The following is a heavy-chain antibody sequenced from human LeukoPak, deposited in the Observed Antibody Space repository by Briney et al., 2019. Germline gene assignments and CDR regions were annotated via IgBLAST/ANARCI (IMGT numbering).Heavy chain of an antibody. CDR1: RFTFSSYA. CDR3: ARDGMLSTGGNHGYFDY. J-gene: IGHJ4*02. D-gene: IGHD2-8*02. CDR2: ISSDGGST. V-gene: IGHV3-64*01. Sequence: GGSLRLSCAASRFTFSSYAMHWVRQAPGKGLEYVSSISSDGGSTYYANSVKGRFTISRDNSKNTLYLQMGSLRAEDMAVYYCARDGMLSTGGNHGYFDYWGQGTLVTVSS.